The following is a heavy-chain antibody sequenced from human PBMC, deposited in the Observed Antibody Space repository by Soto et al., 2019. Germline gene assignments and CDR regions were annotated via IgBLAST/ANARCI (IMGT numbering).Heavy chain of an antibody. J-gene: IGHJ4*02. CDR2: ISWNSGSI. V-gene: IGHV3-9*01. Sequence: EVQLVESGGGLVQPGRSLRLSCAASGFTFDDYAMHWVRQAPGKGLEWVSGISWNSGSIGYADSVKGRFTISRDNAKNSLYLQMNSLRADDTALYYCAKGVTGGFDYWGQGTLVTVSS. CDR1: GFTFDDYA. D-gene: IGHD7-27*01. CDR3: AKGVTGGFDY.